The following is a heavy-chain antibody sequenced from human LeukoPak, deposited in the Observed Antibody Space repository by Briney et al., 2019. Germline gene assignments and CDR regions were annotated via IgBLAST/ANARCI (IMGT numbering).Heavy chain of an antibody. CDR2: ISYDGSNK. CDR3: ARDQGIAVALDAFDI. Sequence: GRSLTLSCAACGFTFSSYVMHWVRQAPGKGREGVAVISYDGSNKYYADSVKGRFTISRDSSKTTLYLQMNSLRAEDTAVYYCARDQGIAVALDAFDIWGQGTMVTVSS. D-gene: IGHD6-19*01. J-gene: IGHJ3*02. V-gene: IGHV3-30-3*01. CDR1: GFTFSSYV.